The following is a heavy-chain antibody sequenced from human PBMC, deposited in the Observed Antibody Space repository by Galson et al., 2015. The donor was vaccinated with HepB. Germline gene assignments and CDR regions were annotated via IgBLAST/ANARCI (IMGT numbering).Heavy chain of an antibody. CDR1: GFTVSSNY. V-gene: IGHV3-53*04. Sequence: SLRLSCAASGFTVSSNYMSWVRQAPGKGLEWVSVIYSGGSTYYADSVKGRFTISRHNSKNTLYLQMNSLRAEDTAVYYCARGYGDYYPNDAFDIWGQGTMVTVSS. D-gene: IGHD4-17*01. CDR2: IYSGGST. J-gene: IGHJ3*02. CDR3: ARGYGDYYPNDAFDI.